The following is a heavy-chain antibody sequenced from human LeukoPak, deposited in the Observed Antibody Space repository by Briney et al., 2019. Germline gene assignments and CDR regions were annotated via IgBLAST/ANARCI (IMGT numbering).Heavy chain of an antibody. CDR2: MNPNSGNT. V-gene: IGHV1-8*01. J-gene: IGHJ6*03. CDR3: ARAADIVATYYYYYYMDV. D-gene: IGHD5-12*01. Sequence: ASVKVSCKASGYTFTSYDINWVRQATGQGLEWMGWMNPNSGNTGYAQKFQGRVTMTRNTSISTAYMGLSSLRSEDTAVYYCARAADIVATYYYYYYMDVWGKGTTVTVSS. CDR1: GYTFTSYD.